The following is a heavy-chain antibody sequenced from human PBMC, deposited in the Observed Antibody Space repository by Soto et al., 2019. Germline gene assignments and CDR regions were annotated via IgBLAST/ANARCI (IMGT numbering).Heavy chain of an antibody. Sequence: AGGSLRLSCAASGFTFSSYWMSWVRQAPGKGLEWVANIKQDGSEKYYVDSVKGRFTISRDNAKNSLYLQMNSLRAEDTAVYYCARALSITGTTLGYYHGMDVWGQGTTVTVSS. CDR2: IKQDGSEK. V-gene: IGHV3-7*03. CDR3: ARALSITGTTLGYYHGMDV. CDR1: GFTFSSYW. D-gene: IGHD1-7*01. J-gene: IGHJ6*02.